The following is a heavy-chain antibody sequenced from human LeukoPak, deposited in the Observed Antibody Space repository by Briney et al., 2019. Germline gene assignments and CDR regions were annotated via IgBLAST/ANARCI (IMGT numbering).Heavy chain of an antibody. Sequence: SETLSLTCTVSGGSISSGSYYWSWIRQPAGKGLEWIGEINHSGSTNYNPSLKSRVTISVDTSKNQFSLKLSSVTAADTAVYYCARQRWYDILTDPYYYYYYMDVWGKGTTVTISS. CDR2: INHSGST. J-gene: IGHJ6*03. CDR3: ARQRWYDILTDPYYYYYYMDV. D-gene: IGHD3-9*01. CDR1: GGSISSGSYY. V-gene: IGHV4-61*10.